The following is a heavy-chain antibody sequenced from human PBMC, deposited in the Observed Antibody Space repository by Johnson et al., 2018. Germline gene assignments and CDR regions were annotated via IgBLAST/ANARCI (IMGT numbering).Heavy chain of an antibody. J-gene: IGHJ1*01. Sequence: VQLVESGGGVVQPGRSXRLSCAASGFTFSSHGMHWVRQAPGKGLEWVAVIWSDGSTKYYADSVKGRFTVSRDNSKNTLYLQMDSLRAEDTAIYYSARDRGDCSGGSCWGYFLHWGQGTLVTVSS. CDR2: IWSDGSTK. D-gene: IGHD2-15*01. V-gene: IGHV3-33*01. CDR3: ARDRGDCSGGSCWGYFLH. CDR1: GFTFSSHG.